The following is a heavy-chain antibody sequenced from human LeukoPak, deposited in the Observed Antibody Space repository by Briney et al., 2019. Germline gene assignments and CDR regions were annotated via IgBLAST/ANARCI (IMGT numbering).Heavy chain of an antibody. J-gene: IGHJ5*02. CDR1: GGSISSLY. CDR2: IYYTGST. Sequence: SETLSLTCTVSGGSISSLYWSWIRQPPGKGLEWIGLIYYTGSTNYNPSLKSRVTISVDTSKKHFSLKLSSVTAADTAVYYCARIHYDFWSGYYSWFDPWGQGTLVTVSS. V-gene: IGHV4-59*11. D-gene: IGHD3-3*01. CDR3: ARIHYDFWSGYYSWFDP.